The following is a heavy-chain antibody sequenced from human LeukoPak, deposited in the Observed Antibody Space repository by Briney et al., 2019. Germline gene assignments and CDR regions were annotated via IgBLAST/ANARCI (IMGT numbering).Heavy chain of an antibody. CDR3: ARVRSSGWYPAFDY. Sequence: PGGSLRLSCAASGFTFSDYYMSWIRQAPGKGLEWVSSISGSSSYIYYADSVKGRFTISRDNAKNSLYLQMNSLRAEDTAVYYCARVRSSGWYPAFDYWGQGTLVTVSS. D-gene: IGHD6-19*01. CDR1: GFTFSDYY. J-gene: IGHJ4*02. V-gene: IGHV3-11*06. CDR2: ISGSSSYI.